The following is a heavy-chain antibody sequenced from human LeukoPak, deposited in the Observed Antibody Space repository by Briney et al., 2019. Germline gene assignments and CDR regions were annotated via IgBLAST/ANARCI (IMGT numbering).Heavy chain of an antibody. V-gene: IGHV1-46*01. D-gene: IGHD2-21*01. CDR1: GYTFINYY. CDR3: ALFPADDAFDI. Sequence: ASVKVSCKASGYTFINYYIHWVRQAPGQGLEWMGVINPSGGSTSYAQKFQGRVTITRDTSASTAYMELSSLRSEDTAVYYCALFPADDAFDIWGQGTMVTVSS. CDR2: INPSGGST. J-gene: IGHJ3*02.